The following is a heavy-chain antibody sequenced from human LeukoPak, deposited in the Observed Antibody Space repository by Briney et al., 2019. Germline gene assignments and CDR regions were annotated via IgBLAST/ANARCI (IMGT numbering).Heavy chain of an antibody. CDR2: IYYSGST. J-gene: IGHJ6*03. Sequence: SETLSLTCTVSGGSISSYYWSWIRQPPGEGLGWIGNIYYSGSTNYNPSLKSRVTVSVDTSKNQFSLKLSSVTAADTAVYYCARTTMVRGTYYMDVWGKGTTVTISS. D-gene: IGHD3-10*01. CDR1: GGSISSYY. V-gene: IGHV4-59*01. CDR3: ARTTMVRGTYYMDV.